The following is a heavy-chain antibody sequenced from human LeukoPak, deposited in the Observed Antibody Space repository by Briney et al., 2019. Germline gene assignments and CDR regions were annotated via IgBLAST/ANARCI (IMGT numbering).Heavy chain of an antibody. CDR3: AREGSRRDAFDI. Sequence: SETLSLTCTVSGGSFSSSSYYWSWIRQPAGKGLEWIGRLYTSGTTNYNPSLKSRVTMSVDTSKNQFSLKLSSVTAADTAVYYCAREGSRRDAFDIWGQGTMVTVSS. V-gene: IGHV4-61*02. CDR2: LYTSGTT. CDR1: GGSFSSSSYY. J-gene: IGHJ3*02.